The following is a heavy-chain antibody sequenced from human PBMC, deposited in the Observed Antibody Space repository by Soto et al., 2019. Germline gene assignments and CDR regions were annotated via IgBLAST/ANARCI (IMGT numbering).Heavy chain of an antibody. V-gene: IGHV1-2*02. Sequence: ASMKVSCKASGYTFTGYYMHWVRQAPGQGLEWMGWINPNSGGTNYAQKFQGRVTMTRDTSISTAYMELSRLRSDDTAVYYCARGPRAKVVPAATNWFDPWGQGTLVTVSS. CDR3: ARGPRAKVVPAATNWFDP. D-gene: IGHD2-2*01. J-gene: IGHJ5*02. CDR2: INPNSGGT. CDR1: GYTFTGYY.